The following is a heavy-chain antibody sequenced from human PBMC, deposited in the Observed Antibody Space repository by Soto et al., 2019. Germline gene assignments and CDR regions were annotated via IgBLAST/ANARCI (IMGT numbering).Heavy chain of an antibody. J-gene: IGHJ6*02. V-gene: IGHV1-8*02. CDR1: GYTFINYD. Sequence: QVQLVQSGAEVKKPGASVKVSCKASGYTFINYDINWVRQATGQGLEWVGWMNPNSGNTGYAQRFQGRLPMTRDSSISPAYMDLSSLRPHDTAVYYCARVLPAMHHYGMDARGQGTTVTVSS. CDR2: MNPNSGNT. CDR3: ARVLPAMHHYGMDA. D-gene: IGHD2-2*01.